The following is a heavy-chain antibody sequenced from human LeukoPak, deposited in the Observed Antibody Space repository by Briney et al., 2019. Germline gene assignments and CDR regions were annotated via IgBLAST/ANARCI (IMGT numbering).Heavy chain of an antibody. CDR1: GYSISSGYY. Sequence: SETLSLTCTVSGYSISSGYYWGWIRRPPGKGLEWIGSIYYSGSTYYNPSLKSRVTISVDTSKNQFSLKLSSVTAADTAVYYCAKSGGYGLIDYWGQGTLVTVSS. CDR3: AKSGGYGLIDY. V-gene: IGHV4-38-2*02. J-gene: IGHJ4*01. D-gene: IGHD6-25*01. CDR2: IYYSGST.